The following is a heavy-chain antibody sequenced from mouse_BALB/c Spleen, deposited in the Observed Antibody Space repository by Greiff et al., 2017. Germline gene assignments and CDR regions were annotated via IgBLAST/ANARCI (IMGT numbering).Heavy chain of an antibody. J-gene: IGHJ4*01. Sequence: EVQLVESGGGLVKPGGSLKLSCAASGFTFSDYYMYRVRQTPEKRLEWVATISDGGSYTYYPDSVKGRFTISRDNAKNNLYLQMSSLKSEDTAMYYCARDRAMDYWGQGTSVTVSS. V-gene: IGHV5-4*02. CDR1: GFTFSDYY. CDR2: ISDGGSYT. CDR3: ARDRAMDY.